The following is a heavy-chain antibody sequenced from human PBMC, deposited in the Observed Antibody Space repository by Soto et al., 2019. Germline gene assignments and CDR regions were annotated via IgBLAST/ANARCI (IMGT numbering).Heavy chain of an antibody. Sequence: TLALTCAVSGGSIRSGGYSGSWIRQPPGKGLEWIGYIYHSGSTYYNPSLKSRVTISVDRSKNQFSLRLRSVTAADTALYFCARHSLALRKNNWFDPWGQGIMVTVSS. CDR3: ARHSLALRKNNWFDP. J-gene: IGHJ5*02. V-gene: IGHV4-30-2*01. CDR1: GGSIRSGGYS. D-gene: IGHD3-3*02. CDR2: IYHSGST.